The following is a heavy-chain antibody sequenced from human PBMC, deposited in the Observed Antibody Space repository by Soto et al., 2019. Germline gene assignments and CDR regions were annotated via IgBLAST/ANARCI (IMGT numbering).Heavy chain of an antibody. CDR1: GFTFSSYG. CDR3: ARGHGVATTMGWFDP. CDR2: IYYDGSNK. Sequence: QVQLVESGGGVVQPGRSLRLSCAASGFTFSSYGIHWVRQAPGKGLEWVAVIYYDGSNKYYADSVKGRFTISRDNSKNAQYLQMTSLIADDTDVYYCARGHGVATTMGWFDPWGQGTLVTVSS. V-gene: IGHV3-33*01. D-gene: IGHD5-12*01. J-gene: IGHJ5*02.